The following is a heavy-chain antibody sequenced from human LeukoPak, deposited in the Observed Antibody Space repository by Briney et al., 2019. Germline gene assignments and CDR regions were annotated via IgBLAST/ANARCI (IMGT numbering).Heavy chain of an antibody. Sequence: GGSLRLSCAASGFTFSSYSMNWVRQAPGKGLEWVSSISSSSSYIYYADAVKGRFTINRDNTKNSLYLQMNSLRAEDTAVYYCARDQYYYDSSGYYPDAFDIWGQGTMVTVSS. V-gene: IGHV3-21*01. D-gene: IGHD3-22*01. CDR3: ARDQYYYDSSGYYPDAFDI. CDR2: ISSSSSYI. J-gene: IGHJ3*02. CDR1: GFTFSSYS.